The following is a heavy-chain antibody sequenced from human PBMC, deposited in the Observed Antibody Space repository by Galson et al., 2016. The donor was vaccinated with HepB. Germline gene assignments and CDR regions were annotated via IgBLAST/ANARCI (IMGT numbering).Heavy chain of an antibody. Sequence: SLRLSCAASGFTFDDFAMHWARQVPGKGLEWVSGISWISGTIGYADSVKGRFTISRDNARNSLYLQMDSLRVEDTAFYYCVKDTITIFGSDAFDVWGQGTMVTVSS. CDR2: ISWISGTI. CDR3: VKDTITIFGSDAFDV. J-gene: IGHJ3*01. V-gene: IGHV3-9*01. CDR1: GFTFDDFA. D-gene: IGHD3-3*01.